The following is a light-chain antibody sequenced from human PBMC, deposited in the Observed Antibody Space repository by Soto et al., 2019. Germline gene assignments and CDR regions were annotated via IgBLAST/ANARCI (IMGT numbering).Light chain of an antibody. V-gene: IGKV1-33*01. J-gene: IGKJ5*01. CDR2: DAS. CDR1: QNINNY. CDR3: QQYEHLPT. Sequence: DVQMTQSPASLAACVGARVTITCQASQNINNYLNWYQQKPGRAPKLLIYDASNLEAGVPSRFRGSGSGTDFTFTISRLQPEDIATYYCQQYEHLPTFAQRTRLEIK.